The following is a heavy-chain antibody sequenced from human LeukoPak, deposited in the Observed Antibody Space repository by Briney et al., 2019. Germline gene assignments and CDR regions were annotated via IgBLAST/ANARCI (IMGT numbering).Heavy chain of an antibody. V-gene: IGHV3-23*01. CDR2: ISGSGGST. D-gene: IGHD3-3*01. CDR3: AKDSGAYDFWGGYYIHDAFDI. CDR1: GFTFSSYA. J-gene: IGHJ3*02. Sequence: QPGGSLRLSCAASGFTFSSYAMSWVRQAPGKGLEWVSAISGSGGSTYYADSVKGRFTISRDNSKNTLYLQMNSLRAKDTAVYYCAKDSGAYDFWGGYYIHDAFDIWGQGTMVTVSS.